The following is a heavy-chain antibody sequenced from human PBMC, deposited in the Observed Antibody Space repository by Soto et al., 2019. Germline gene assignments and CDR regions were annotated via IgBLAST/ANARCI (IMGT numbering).Heavy chain of an antibody. J-gene: IGHJ4*02. Sequence: QLQLQESGPGLVKPSETLSLTCTVSGGSISSSSYYWGWIRQPPGKGLEWIGSIYYSGSTYYNPSRKSRVTISVDTSKNQFSLKLSSVTAADTAVYYCAADYCSGGSCYSDYWGQGTLVTVSS. CDR1: GGSISSSSYY. V-gene: IGHV4-39*01. CDR3: AADYCSGGSCYSDY. D-gene: IGHD2-15*01. CDR2: IYYSGST.